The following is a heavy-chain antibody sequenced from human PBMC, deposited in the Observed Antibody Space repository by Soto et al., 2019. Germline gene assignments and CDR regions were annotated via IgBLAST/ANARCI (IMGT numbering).Heavy chain of an antibody. Sequence: EVQLAESGGGLVQPGRSLRLSCAASGFTFDDYAIHWVRQAPGKGLEWVSGINWNSRSIGYADSVKGRFTISRDNAKNSLYLQMNSLRVEDTALYYCAKDHYDILTGPMDVWGKGTTVTVSS. D-gene: IGHD3-9*01. CDR3: AKDHYDILTGPMDV. J-gene: IGHJ6*03. CDR2: INWNSRSI. CDR1: GFTFDDYA. V-gene: IGHV3-9*01.